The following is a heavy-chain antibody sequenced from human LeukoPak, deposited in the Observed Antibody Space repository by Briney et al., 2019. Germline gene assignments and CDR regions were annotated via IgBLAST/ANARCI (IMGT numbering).Heavy chain of an antibody. CDR2: IYFSGST. J-gene: IGHJ4*02. V-gene: IGHV4-59*01. CDR3: AREAPLPSIVVVVAAEQGYFDY. Sequence: PSETLSLTCTVSGGSISTYYWNWIRQPPGKGLEWIGYIYFSGSTIYNPSLKSRVSISVDTSKNQLSLNLNSVTAADTAVYYCAREAPLPSIVVVVAAEQGYFDYWGQGTLVTVSS. CDR1: GGSISTYY. D-gene: IGHD2-15*01.